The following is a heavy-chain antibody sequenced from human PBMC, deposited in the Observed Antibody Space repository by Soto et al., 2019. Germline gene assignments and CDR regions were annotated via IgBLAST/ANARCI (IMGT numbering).Heavy chain of an antibody. CDR2: ISSSGSTI. J-gene: IGHJ4*02. Sequence: GGSLRLSCAASGFTFSSYEMNWARQAPGKGLEWVSYISSSGSTIYYADSVKGRFTISRDNAKNSLYLQMNSLRAEDTAVYYCARIPHCSSTSCYSHFDYWGQGTLVTVSS. CDR3: ARIPHCSSTSCYSHFDY. D-gene: IGHD2-2*01. V-gene: IGHV3-48*03. CDR1: GFTFSSYE.